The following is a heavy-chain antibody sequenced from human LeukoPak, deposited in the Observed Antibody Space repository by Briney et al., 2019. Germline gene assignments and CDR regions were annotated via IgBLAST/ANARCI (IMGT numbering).Heavy chain of an antibody. J-gene: IGHJ4*02. Sequence: GGSLRLSCAASGFTFSNYAMHWVRQAPGKGLEWVALISHDGSSEYYGDSMKGRFTISRDNSRNTFYLQMNSLRAEDTAVYYCASRFEWLSSFEYWGQGTLVTVSS. V-gene: IGHV3-30*03. CDR2: ISHDGSSE. CDR3: ASRFEWLSSFEY. CDR1: GFTFSNYA. D-gene: IGHD3-3*01.